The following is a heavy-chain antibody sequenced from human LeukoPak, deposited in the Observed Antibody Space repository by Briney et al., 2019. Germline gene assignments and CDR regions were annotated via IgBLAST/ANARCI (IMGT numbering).Heavy chain of an antibody. D-gene: IGHD1-14*01. V-gene: IGHV3-21*01. Sequence: GGSLRLSCAASGFTFSSYSMNWVRQAPGKGLEWVSSIGSANSYIYYADSLKGRFTIQMNSLRAEDTAVYYCAGVSGGNRPFDYWGQGTLVTVSS. CDR2: IGSANSYI. J-gene: IGHJ4*02. CDR1: GFTFSSYS. CDR3: AGVSGGNRPFDY.